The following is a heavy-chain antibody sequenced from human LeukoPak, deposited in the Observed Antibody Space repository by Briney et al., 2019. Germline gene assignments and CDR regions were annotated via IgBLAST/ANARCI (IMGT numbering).Heavy chain of an antibody. D-gene: IGHD3-16*02. CDR3: ARDQDYVWGSYRW. Sequence: PGGSLRLSCAASGFTFSSYSMNWVRQAPGKGLEWVSYISSSSSTIYYADSVKGRFTISRDNAKNTLYLQMNSLRAEDTAVYYCARDQDYVWGSYRWWGQGTLVTVSS. V-gene: IGHV3-48*04. CDR2: ISSSSSTI. J-gene: IGHJ4*02. CDR1: GFTFSSYS.